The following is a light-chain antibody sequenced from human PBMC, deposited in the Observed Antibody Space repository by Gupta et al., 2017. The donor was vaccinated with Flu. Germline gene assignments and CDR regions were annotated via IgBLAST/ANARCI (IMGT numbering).Light chain of an antibody. V-gene: IGLV1-47*01. CDR2: RSN. J-gene: IGLJ2*01. Sequence: QSVLTQPPSASGTPGQRVSLICSGSSSNVGTNSVHWYQPLPETAPKLLIFRSNPRPSGVPDRFSCSKSGTFASLGIRGLRSDDEGDYYCAAWDDSLSAVVFGGGTKLTVL. CDR1: SSNVGTNS. CDR3: AAWDDSLSAVV.